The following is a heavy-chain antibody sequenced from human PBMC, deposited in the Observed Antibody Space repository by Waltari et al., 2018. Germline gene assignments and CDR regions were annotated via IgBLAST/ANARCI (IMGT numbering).Heavy chain of an antibody. CDR1: GYSISSGYY. CDR2: IYHSGST. Sequence: QVQLQESGPGLVKPSETLSLTCAVSGYSISSGYYWGWIRQPPGKGLEWIGSIYHSGSTYYNPSLKSRVTISVDTSKNQFSLKLSSVTAADTAVYYCARHENAFDYWGQGTLVTVSS. V-gene: IGHV4-38-2*01. J-gene: IGHJ4*02. CDR3: ARHENAFDY.